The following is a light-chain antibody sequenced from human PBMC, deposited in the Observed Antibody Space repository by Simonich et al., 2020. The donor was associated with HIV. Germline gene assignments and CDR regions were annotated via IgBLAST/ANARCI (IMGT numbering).Light chain of an antibody. CDR3: QQYYSTPLT. V-gene: IGKV3D-20*01. CDR2: DAS. J-gene: IGKJ4*01. Sequence: EIVLTQSPGTLSLSPGERATPSCRASQSVSSSYLAWYQQKPGLAPRLLIYDASSRATGIPDRFSGSGSGTDFTLTISSLEPEDFAVYYCQQYYSTPLTFGGGTKVEIK. CDR1: QSVSSSY.